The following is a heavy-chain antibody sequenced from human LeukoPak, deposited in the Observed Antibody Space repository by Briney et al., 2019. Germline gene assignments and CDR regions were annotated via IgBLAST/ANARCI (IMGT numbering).Heavy chain of an antibody. J-gene: IGHJ3*02. D-gene: IGHD4-11*01. CDR2: ISGSGAST. Sequence: GGSLRLSCAASGFTFSNYGMSWVRQAPGKGLEWVSGISGSGASTYYADSVKGRFTISRDNSKTTLDLQMNSLRAEDTAVYYCARGGLNYADASDIWGQGTMVTVSS. V-gene: IGHV3-23*01. CDR3: ARGGLNYADASDI. CDR1: GFTFSNYG.